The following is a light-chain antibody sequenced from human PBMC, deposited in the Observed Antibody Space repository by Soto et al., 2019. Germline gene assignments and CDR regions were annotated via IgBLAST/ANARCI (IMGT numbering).Light chain of an antibody. CDR2: PERSGSY. V-gene: IGLV4-60*03. CDR3: ETWDSNTWV. CDR1: SGHSTYI. J-gene: IGLJ3*02. Sequence: QLVLTQSSSASASLGSSVKLTCTLSSGHSTYIIAWHQQQPGKAPRYLMKPERSGSYNKGSGLPDRFSGSSSGADRYLSISNLQSEDEADYYCETWDSNTWVFGGGTKLTVL.